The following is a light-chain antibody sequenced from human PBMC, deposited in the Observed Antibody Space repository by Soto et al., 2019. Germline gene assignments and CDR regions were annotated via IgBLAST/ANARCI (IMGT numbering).Light chain of an antibody. CDR2: NNN. CDR1: SSNIGSDT. CDR3: AAWDDNLNAPV. V-gene: IGLV1-44*01. Sequence: QSVLTQPPSASGTPGQRVTISCSGSSSNIGSDTVKWYQHLPGTAPKLLIYNNNQRPSGVPDRFSGSKSGTSASLAISGLQSEDEADYYCAAWDDNLNAPVFGGGTKLTVL. J-gene: IGLJ2*01.